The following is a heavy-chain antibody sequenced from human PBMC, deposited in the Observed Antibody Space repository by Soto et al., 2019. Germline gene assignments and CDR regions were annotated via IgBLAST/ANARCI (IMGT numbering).Heavy chain of an antibody. CDR3: ARDQGGVGATRSFDL. V-gene: IGHV4-61*01. Sequence: QVQLQESGPGLVKPSETLSLTCTVSGGSVSSGSYYWSWIRQPPGKGLEWIGYIYYSGSTNYNPSLKSRVTISVDTSKNQFSLKLSSVTAADTAVYYCARDQGGVGATRSFDLWGRGTLVTVSS. CDR1: GGSVSSGSYY. CDR2: IYYSGST. D-gene: IGHD1-26*01. J-gene: IGHJ2*01.